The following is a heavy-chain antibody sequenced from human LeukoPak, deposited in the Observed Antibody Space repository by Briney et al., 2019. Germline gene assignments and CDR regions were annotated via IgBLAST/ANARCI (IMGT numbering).Heavy chain of an antibody. D-gene: IGHD6-19*01. CDR2: IRYDGSNK. CDR3: AKDRGSSGWYEGPLFDY. CDR1: GFTFSSYG. J-gene: IGHJ4*02. Sequence: PGVSLRLSCAASGFTFSSYGMHWVRQAPGKGLGWVAFIRYDGSNKYYADSVKGRFTISRDNSKNTLYLQMNSLRAEDTAVYYCAKDRGSSGWYEGPLFDYRGQGTLVTVSS. V-gene: IGHV3-30*02.